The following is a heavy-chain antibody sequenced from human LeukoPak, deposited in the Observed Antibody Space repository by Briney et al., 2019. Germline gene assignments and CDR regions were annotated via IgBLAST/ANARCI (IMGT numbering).Heavy chain of an antibody. V-gene: IGHV4-34*01. D-gene: IGHD3-10*01. J-gene: IGHJ3*02. CDR3: AREGRLCFGGFGAFDI. CDR2: INHSGST. Sequence: SETLSLTCAVYGGSFRGYYGSWIRQPPGKGREWIGEINHSGSTNYNPSLKSRVTISVDTSKNQFSLKLSSVTAADTAVYYCAREGRLCFGGFGAFDIWGXGTMVTVSS. CDR1: GGSFRGYY.